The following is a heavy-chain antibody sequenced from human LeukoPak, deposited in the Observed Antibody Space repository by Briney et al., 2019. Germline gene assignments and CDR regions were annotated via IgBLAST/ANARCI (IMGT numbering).Heavy chain of an antibody. CDR1: GFIFDNYA. Sequence: GGSLRLSCAASGFIFDNYAMSWVRQTPGKGLEWVSAIGGSGSDTSYTDSVKGRFTISRDNSKSTLYLQMNSLRAEDTAVYHCAKTLRDLEWLTGELDVWGQGTAVTVSS. V-gene: IGHV3-23*01. D-gene: IGHD3-3*01. J-gene: IGHJ6*02. CDR3: AKTLRDLEWLTGELDV. CDR2: IGGSGSDT.